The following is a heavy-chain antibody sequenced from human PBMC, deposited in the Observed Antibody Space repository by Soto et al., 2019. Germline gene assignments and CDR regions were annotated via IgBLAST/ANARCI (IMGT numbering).Heavy chain of an antibody. J-gene: IGHJ6*02. CDR1: GFTFSTYD. Sequence: GGSLRLSCAASGFTFSTYDMHWVRQATGKGLEWVSAIDTAGGTYYSGSVKGRFTMSRENAKNSLYLQMNSLRAEDTAVYYCARQAPTRFYYYGMDVWGQGTTVTVSS. CDR2: IDTAGGT. V-gene: IGHV3-13*01. CDR3: ARQAPTRFYYYGMDV.